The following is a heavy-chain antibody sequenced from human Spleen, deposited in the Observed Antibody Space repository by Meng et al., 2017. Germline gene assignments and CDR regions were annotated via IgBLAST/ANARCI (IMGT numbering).Heavy chain of an antibody. CDR1: GFTFSSYE. CDR2: ISSSGSTI. J-gene: IGHJ4*02. D-gene: IGHD4-17*01. V-gene: IGHV3-48*03. Sequence: GGSLRLSCAASGFTFSSYEMNWVRQAPGKGLEWVSYISSSGSTIYYADSVKGRFTISRDNAKNSLYLQMNSLRAEDTAMYYCVRDRGGTVTRYYFDNWGQGTLVTVSS. CDR3: VRDRGGTVTRYYFDN.